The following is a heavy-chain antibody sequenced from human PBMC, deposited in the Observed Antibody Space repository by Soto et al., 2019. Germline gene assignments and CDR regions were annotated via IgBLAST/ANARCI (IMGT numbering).Heavy chain of an antibody. J-gene: IGHJ5*02. CDR1: GYTFTSYG. D-gene: IGHD6-19*01. CDR2: ISAYNGNT. Sequence: GASVKVSCKASGYTFTSYGISWVRQAPGQGLEWMGWISAYNGNTNYAQKLQGRVTMTTDTSTSTAYMELRSLRSDDTAVYYCARDIAVATNKWFDPWGQGTLVTVSS. V-gene: IGHV1-18*04. CDR3: ARDIAVATNKWFDP.